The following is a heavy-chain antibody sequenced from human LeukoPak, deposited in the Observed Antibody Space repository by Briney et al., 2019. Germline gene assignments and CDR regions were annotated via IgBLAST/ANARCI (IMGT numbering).Heavy chain of an antibody. Sequence: ASVKVSCKVSGYTLTELSMHWVRQAPGQGLEWMGWINTNTGNPTYAQGFTGRFVFSLDTSVSTAYLQISSLKAEDTAVYYCARGSSSWYVSYYFDYWSQGTLVTVSS. J-gene: IGHJ4*02. CDR1: GYTLTELS. CDR2: INTNTGNP. D-gene: IGHD6-13*01. V-gene: IGHV7-4-1*02. CDR3: ARGSSSWYVSYYFDY.